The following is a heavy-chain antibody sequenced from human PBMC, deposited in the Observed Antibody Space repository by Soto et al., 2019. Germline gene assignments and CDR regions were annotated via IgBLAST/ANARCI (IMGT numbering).Heavy chain of an antibody. J-gene: IGHJ6*02. CDR1: GYSFTSYW. CDR3: ARGGEWENYSYYGMDV. V-gene: IGHV5-51*01. Sequence: GESLKISCKGSGYSFTSYWIGWVLQMPGKGLEWMGIIYPGDSDTRYRPSFQGQVTISADKSISTAYLQWSSLKASDTALYYCARGGEWENYSYYGMDVWGQGTTVTVSS. D-gene: IGHD1-26*01. CDR2: IYPGDSDT.